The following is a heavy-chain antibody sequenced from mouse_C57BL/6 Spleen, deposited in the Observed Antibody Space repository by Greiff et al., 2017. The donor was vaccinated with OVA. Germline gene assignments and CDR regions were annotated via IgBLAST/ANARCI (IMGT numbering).Heavy chain of an antibody. CDR2: INPSNGGT. CDR1: GYTFTSYW. Sequence: QVQLQQPGTELVKPGASVKLSCKASGYTFTSYWMHWVQQRPGQGLEWIGNINPSNGGTNYNEKFKSKATLTVDKSSSTAYMQLSSLTSEDSAVYYCARSDYDYDDWFAYWGQGTLVTVSA. V-gene: IGHV1-53*01. J-gene: IGHJ3*01. CDR3: ARSDYDYDDWFAY. D-gene: IGHD2-4*01.